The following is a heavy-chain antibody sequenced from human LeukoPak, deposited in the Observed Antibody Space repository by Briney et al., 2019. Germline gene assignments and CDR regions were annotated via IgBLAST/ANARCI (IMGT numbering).Heavy chain of an antibody. CDR1: GFTFSSYT. CDR3: AKDRTHYYDSSGYNH. CDR2: ISSSRSYI. V-gene: IGHV3-21*04. Sequence: KTGGSLRLSCAASGFTFSSYTTNWVRQAPGKGLEWVSSISSSRSYIYYADSVKGRFTISRDNAKNSLYLQMNSLRAEDTAVYYCAKDRTHYYDSSGYNHWGQGTLVTVFS. J-gene: IGHJ5*02. D-gene: IGHD3-22*01.